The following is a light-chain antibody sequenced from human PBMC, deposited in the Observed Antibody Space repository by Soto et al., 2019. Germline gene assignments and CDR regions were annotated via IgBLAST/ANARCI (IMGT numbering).Light chain of an antibody. CDR3: QQYYSAPQT. CDR2: WAS. J-gene: IGKJ2*01. CDR1: QSVLYSPNNKNY. Sequence: DIVMTQSPDSLAVSLGERATINCKSSQSVLYSPNNKNYLAWYQQKPGQPPKLLIYWASTRQSGVPDRFSGSGSGTDFTLTISSLQAEDVAVYYCQQYYSAPQTFGQGTKLEIK. V-gene: IGKV4-1*01.